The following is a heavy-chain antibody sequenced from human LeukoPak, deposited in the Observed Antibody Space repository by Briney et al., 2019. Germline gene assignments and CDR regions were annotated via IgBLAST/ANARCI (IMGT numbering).Heavy chain of an antibody. D-gene: IGHD3-10*01. CDR3: AKDRSGGDYYYYGMDV. CDR1: GFTFSSYA. Sequence: PGGSLRLSCAASGFTFSSYAMSWVRQAPGKGLEWVSAISGSGGSTYYADSVKGRFTISRDNSKNTLYLQMNNLRAEDTAVYYCAKDRSGGDYYYYGMDVWGQGTTVTVSS. J-gene: IGHJ6*02. V-gene: IGHV3-23*01. CDR2: ISGSGGST.